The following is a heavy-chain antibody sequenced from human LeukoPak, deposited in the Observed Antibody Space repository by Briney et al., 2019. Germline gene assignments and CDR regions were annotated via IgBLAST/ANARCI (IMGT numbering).Heavy chain of an antibody. D-gene: IGHD3-10*01. CDR2: IYHSGST. J-gene: IGHJ4*02. CDR3: ARVPSASLGELPDY. Sequence: PSGTLSLTCAVSGGSISSSNWWSWVRQPPGKGLEWIGEIYHSGSTNYNPSLKSRATISVDKSKNQFSLKLSSVTAADTAVYYCARVPSASLGELPDYWGQGTLVTVSS. V-gene: IGHV4-4*02. CDR1: GGSISSSNW.